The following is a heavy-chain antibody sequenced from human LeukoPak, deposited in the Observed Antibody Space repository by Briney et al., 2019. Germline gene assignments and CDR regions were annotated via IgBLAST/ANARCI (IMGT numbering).Heavy chain of an antibody. CDR3: ATKVRGGFDI. J-gene: IGHJ3*02. CDR1: GGSINSHY. Sequence: PSETLSLTRTVSGGSINSHYCNWIRQSPGKGLEWIGYIYNSGSINYNPSLKSRVTISVDTSKNQFSLKLSSVTAADTAIYYCATKVRGGFDIWGQGTMVTVSS. CDR2: IYNSGSI. D-gene: IGHD2-15*01. V-gene: IGHV4-59*11.